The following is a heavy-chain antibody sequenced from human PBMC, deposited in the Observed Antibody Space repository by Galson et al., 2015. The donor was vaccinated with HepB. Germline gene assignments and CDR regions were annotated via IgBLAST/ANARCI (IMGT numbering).Heavy chain of an antibody. J-gene: IGHJ5*02. CDR1: GYTFTGYY. D-gene: IGHD6-13*01. Sequence: SVKVSCKASGYTFTGYYMHWVRQAPGQGLEWTGWINPNSGGTNYAQKFQGWVTMTRDTSISTAYMELSRLRSDDTAVYYCARGWVAAAGFDPWGQGTLVTVSS. V-gene: IGHV1-2*04. CDR2: INPNSGGT. CDR3: ARGWVAAAGFDP.